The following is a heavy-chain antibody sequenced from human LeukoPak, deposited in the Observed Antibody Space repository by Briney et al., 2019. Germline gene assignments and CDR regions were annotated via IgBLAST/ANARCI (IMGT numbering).Heavy chain of an antibody. CDR1: GGSISSGGYY. Sequence: SQTLSLTCTVSGGSISSGGYYWSWIRQHPGKGLEWIGYIYYSGSTDYNPSLKSRVTISADTAKNQFSLKLTSVTAADTAVYYCASGLVLGTAIPSLYYYYGVDVWGQGTTVTVSS. CDR3: ASGLVLGTAIPSLYYYYGVDV. CDR2: IYYSGST. J-gene: IGHJ6*02. V-gene: IGHV4-31*03. D-gene: IGHD2-21*02.